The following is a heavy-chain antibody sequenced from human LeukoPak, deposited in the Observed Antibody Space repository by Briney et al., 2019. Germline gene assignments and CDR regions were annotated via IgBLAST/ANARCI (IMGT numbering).Heavy chain of an antibody. D-gene: IGHD2-15*01. CDR3: VRALSCSGGSCYFDY. CDR2: MNPNSGNT. J-gene: IGHJ4*02. V-gene: IGHV1-8*01. Sequence: ASVKVSCKASGYTFTNYDINWVRQATGQGLEWVGWMNPNSGNTGYAQKFQGRVTITRNTSISTAYMELSSLRSEDTAVYYCVRALSCSGGSCYFDYWGQGTLVTVSS. CDR1: GYTFTNYD.